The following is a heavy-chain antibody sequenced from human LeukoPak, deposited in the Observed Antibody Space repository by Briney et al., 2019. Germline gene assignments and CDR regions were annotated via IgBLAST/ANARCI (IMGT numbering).Heavy chain of an antibody. D-gene: IGHD1-14*01. CDR2: IIPIFGTA. CDR1: GGTFNSYA. V-gene: IGHV1-69*13. Sequence: SVKVSCKASGGTFNSYAISWVRQAPGQGLEWMGGIIPIFGTANYAQKFQGRVTITADESTSTAYMELSSLRSEDTAVYYCAKEPVGEPSDAFDIWGQGTMVTVSS. J-gene: IGHJ3*02. CDR3: AKEPVGEPSDAFDI.